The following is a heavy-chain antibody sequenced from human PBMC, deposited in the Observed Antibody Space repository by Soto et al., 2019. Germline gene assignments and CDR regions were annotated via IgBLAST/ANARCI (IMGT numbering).Heavy chain of an antibody. CDR2: ISSSSSCI. CDR1: GFTFSSYS. CDR3: ARGDGYNLSWYFDL. D-gene: IGHD5-12*01. V-gene: IGHV3-21*01. Sequence: EVQLVESGGGLVKPGGSLRLSCAASGFTFSSYSMNWVRQAPGKGLEWVSSISSSSSCIYYADSVKGRFTISRDNAKNSLYLQMNSLRAEDTAVYYCARGDGYNLSWYFDLWGRGTLVTVSS. J-gene: IGHJ2*01.